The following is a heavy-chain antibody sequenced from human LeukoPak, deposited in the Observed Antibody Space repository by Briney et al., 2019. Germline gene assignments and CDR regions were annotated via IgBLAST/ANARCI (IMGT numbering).Heavy chain of an antibody. Sequence: PSETLSLTCTVSGGSISSYYWSWIRQPPGKGLEWIGYIYYSGSTNYNPSLKSQVTISVDTSKNQFSLKLSSVTAADTAVYYCARGPPLYSYGYPYFDYWGQGTLVTVSS. D-gene: IGHD5-18*01. CDR2: IYYSGST. V-gene: IGHV4-59*01. J-gene: IGHJ4*02. CDR1: GGSISSYY. CDR3: ARGPPLYSYGYPYFDY.